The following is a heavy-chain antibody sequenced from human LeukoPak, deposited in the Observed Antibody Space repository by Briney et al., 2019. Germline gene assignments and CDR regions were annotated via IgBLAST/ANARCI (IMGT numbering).Heavy chain of an antibody. J-gene: IGHJ5*02. Sequence: GGSLRLSCAASGFTFTDYYMSWIRQAPGKGPEWVSYISHTGNSIRYADSVKGRFTISRDNAKNSVSLQMNSLRAEDTAVYYCARARDSASGWFDPWGQGALVTVSS. CDR2: ISHTGNSI. V-gene: IGHV3-11*01. CDR1: GFTFTDYY. CDR3: ARARDSASGWFDP.